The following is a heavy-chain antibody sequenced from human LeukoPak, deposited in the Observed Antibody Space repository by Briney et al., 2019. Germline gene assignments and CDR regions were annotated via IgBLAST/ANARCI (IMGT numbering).Heavy chain of an antibody. CDR1: GYSFTHYW. J-gene: IGHJ4*02. Sequence: GESLKNSCKGFGYSFTHYWIGWVRQMPGKGLEWMGITYSGDSDTRYSPSFQGQVTISVDRSISTAYLQWSSLKASDTALYYCARRRAVAGTYYFDYWGQGTLVTVSS. CDR3: ARRRAVAGTYYFDY. CDR2: TYSGDSDT. V-gene: IGHV5-51*01. D-gene: IGHD6-19*01.